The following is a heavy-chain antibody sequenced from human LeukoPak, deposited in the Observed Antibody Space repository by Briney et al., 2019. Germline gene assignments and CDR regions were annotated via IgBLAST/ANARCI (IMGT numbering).Heavy chain of an antibody. V-gene: IGHV3-48*01. CDR1: GFTFSDHI. CDR3: VRQFAS. J-gene: IGHJ4*02. CDR2: VSGSGSTV. Sequence: GSLRLSCAASGFTFSDHIMNWVRQLPGKRLEWVAYVSGSGSTVYYADSVKGRFTISRDNGKSSLYLQMNSLRVEDTALYYCVRQFASWGQGTLVTVSS.